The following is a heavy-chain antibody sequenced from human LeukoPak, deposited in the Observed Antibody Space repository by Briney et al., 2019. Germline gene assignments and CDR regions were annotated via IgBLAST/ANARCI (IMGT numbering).Heavy chain of an antibody. CDR3: ANSYSSSSAFYFDY. Sequence: PGGSLTLSCAASGFSFNTYSMNWVRQTPGKGLEWVSSISDSGSNTYYADSVTGRFTISSDNSKNTVYLQLNSLRAEDTAIYYCANSYSSSSAFYFDYWGQGTLVTVSS. CDR2: ISDSGSNT. J-gene: IGHJ4*02. CDR1: GFSFNTYS. D-gene: IGHD6-6*01. V-gene: IGHV3-23*01.